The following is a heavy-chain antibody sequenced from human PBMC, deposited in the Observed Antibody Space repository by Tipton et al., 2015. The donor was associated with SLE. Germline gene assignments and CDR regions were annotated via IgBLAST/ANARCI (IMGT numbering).Heavy chain of an antibody. Sequence: LRLSCTVFGGSISESTYSWDWIRQAPGKGLEWIGSMYFSGNTYYNPFLRSRVTISADTSKNQFSLKLTSVTAADTAVYYCARDPKYWGQGTLVIVSS. V-gene: IGHV4-39*07. CDR2: MYFSGNT. CDR1: GGSISESTYS. J-gene: IGHJ4*02. CDR3: ARDPKY.